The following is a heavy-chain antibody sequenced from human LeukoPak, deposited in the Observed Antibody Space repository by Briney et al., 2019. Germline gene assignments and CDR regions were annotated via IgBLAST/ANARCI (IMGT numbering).Heavy chain of an antibody. J-gene: IGHJ4*02. D-gene: IGHD5-12*01. CDR1: GYTFTGHY. V-gene: IGHV1-2*02. Sequence: GASVKVSCRASGYTFTGHYIHWVRQAPRQGFEWMGWINPNTGGTDYAQKFQDRIAISTYTSISTAYMELTRLRSDDTALYYCARDLATIDGIAWYYFENWGQGTLVTVS. CDR2: INPNTGGT. CDR3: ARDLATIDGIAWYYFEN.